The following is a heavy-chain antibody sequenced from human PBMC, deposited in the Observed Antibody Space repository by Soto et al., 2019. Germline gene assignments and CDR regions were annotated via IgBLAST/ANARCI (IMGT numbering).Heavy chain of an antibody. Sequence: GXSVKVSCKASVYTFTSYDIYWVQQATGQGLEWMGWMNPNTGNSGYAQKFQGRVTVTSDTSMYYCARRAETNGWNCFGADKYYFDFWGQGALVTVSS. J-gene: IGHJ4*02. CDR1: VYTFTSYD. CDR3: YFDF. D-gene: IGHD1-7*01. V-gene: IGHV1-8*01. CDR2: MNPNTGNS.